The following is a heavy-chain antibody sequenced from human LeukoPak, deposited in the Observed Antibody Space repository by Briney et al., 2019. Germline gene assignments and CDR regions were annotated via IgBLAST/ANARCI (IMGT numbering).Heavy chain of an antibody. CDR1: GFTFSSYA. V-gene: IGHV3-23*01. J-gene: IGHJ6*03. D-gene: IGHD3-10*01. Sequence: GGSLRLSCAASGFTFSSYAMSWVHQAPGKRLEWVSGLTGSGGNTYYADSVKGRFTISRDNSKNTLSLQMNSLRAEDAAVYYCVKFRGIQHYNYHMDVWGKGTTVTVSS. CDR3: VKFRGIQHYNYHMDV. CDR2: LTGSGGNT.